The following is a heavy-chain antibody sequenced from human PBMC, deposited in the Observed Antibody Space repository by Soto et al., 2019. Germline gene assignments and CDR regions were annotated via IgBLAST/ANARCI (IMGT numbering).Heavy chain of an antibody. CDR3: ARDTGNGYYCQDTWGMDV. CDR2: VNPYGSENY. Sequence: EVQLVESGGGLVQPGGSLRLSCAASGFTFRTYWMSWVRQAPGKGLEWVGNVNPYGSENYYYVDSVKGRFTISRDNAENSVYLQMNSLRVEDTAVYYCARDTGNGYYCQDTWGMDVWGQGTTVFVSS. D-gene: IGHD3-22*01. J-gene: IGHJ6*02. V-gene: IGHV3-7*05. CDR1: GFTFRTYW.